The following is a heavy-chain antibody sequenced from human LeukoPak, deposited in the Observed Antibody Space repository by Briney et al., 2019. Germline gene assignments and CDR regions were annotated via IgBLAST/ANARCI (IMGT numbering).Heavy chain of an antibody. Sequence: GGSLRLSCAASGFTFSSYWMHWVRQAPGKGLVWVSRINSDGSGTRYADSVKGRFTISRDNAKNTLYLQMNSLRAEDTAMYYCVRDDYGDRPIDYWGQGTLVTVSS. CDR1: GFTFSSYW. J-gene: IGHJ4*02. D-gene: IGHD4-17*01. CDR3: VRDDYGDRPIDY. CDR2: INSDGSGT. V-gene: IGHV3-74*01.